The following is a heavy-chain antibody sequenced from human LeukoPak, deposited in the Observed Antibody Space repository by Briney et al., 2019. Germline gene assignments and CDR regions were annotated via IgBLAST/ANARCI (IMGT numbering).Heavy chain of an antibody. CDR1: GFTFSSYG. D-gene: IGHD2-8*02. CDR2: IQYDGSST. V-gene: IGHV3-30*02. J-gene: IGHJ4*02. Sequence: PGGSLRLSCAASGFTFSSYGMHWVRQAPGKGLEWVGFIQYDGSSTYYADSVKGRFTISRDNSKNTLYLQMNSLRDEDTTLYYCVKNRPPGYFDYWGQGTLVTVSS. CDR3: VKNRPPGYFDY.